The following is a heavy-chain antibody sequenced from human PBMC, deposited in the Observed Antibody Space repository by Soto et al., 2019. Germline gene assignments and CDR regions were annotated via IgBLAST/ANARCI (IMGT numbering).Heavy chain of an antibody. D-gene: IGHD1-1*01. Sequence: SVKLCCEDPGYTFNGRYMYWVRQAPGQGLEWMGWINPNSGGTNYAQKFQGWVTMTRDTSISTAYMELSRLRSDDTAVYYCARGHTTGTTWNWFDPWGQGTLVTVSS. CDR1: GYTFNGRY. V-gene: IGHV1-2*04. CDR2: INPNSGGT. J-gene: IGHJ5*02. CDR3: ARGHTTGTTWNWFDP.